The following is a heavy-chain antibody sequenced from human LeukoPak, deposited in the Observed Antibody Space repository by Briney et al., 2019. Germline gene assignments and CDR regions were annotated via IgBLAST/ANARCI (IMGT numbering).Heavy chain of an antibody. D-gene: IGHD1-26*01. CDR3: ARAGLTWWDLPDS. V-gene: IGHV1-46*01. CDR2: INPIGRST. CDR1: GYTFTSYY. J-gene: IGHJ4*02. Sequence: ASVKVSCKPSGYTFTSYYIHWVRQAPGQGLEWMGIINPIGRSTNYAQKFQGRVTMTTDTSTTTAYMELRSLRSDDTAIYYCARAGLTWWDLPDSWGPGTLVTVSS.